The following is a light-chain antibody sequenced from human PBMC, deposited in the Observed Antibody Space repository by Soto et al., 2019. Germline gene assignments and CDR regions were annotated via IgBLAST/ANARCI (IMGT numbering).Light chain of an antibody. Sequence: IVLTQSPVSLSLSPGERATLSCRASESIGRSLAWYQQRPGQAPRLLIYDASSRATGIPDRFSGSGSESDFTLTISSLEPEDFAVYYCQQRSYPITFGQGTRLEIK. CDR1: ESIGRS. CDR2: DAS. CDR3: QQRSYPIT. J-gene: IGKJ5*01. V-gene: IGKV3-11*01.